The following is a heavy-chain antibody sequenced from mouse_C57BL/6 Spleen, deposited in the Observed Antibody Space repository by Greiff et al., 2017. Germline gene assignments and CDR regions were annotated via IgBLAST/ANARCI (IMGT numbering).Heavy chain of an antibody. J-gene: IGHJ2*01. V-gene: IGHV1-26*01. CDR3: ARRGAYYSNYLDY. D-gene: IGHD2-5*01. Sequence: VQLQQSGPELVKPGASVKISCKASGYTFTDYYMNWVKQSHGKSLEWIGDINPNNGGTSYNQKFKGKATLTVDKSSSTAYMELRSLTSEDSAVYYCARRGAYYSNYLDYRGQGTTLPVSS. CDR2: INPNNGGT. CDR1: GYTFTDYY.